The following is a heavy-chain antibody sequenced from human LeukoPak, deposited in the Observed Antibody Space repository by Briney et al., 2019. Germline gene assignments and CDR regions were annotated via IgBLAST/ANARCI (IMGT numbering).Heavy chain of an antibody. CDR1: GFTFSSYA. D-gene: IGHD4-23*01. CDR3: ATHDYGGNSLDY. CDR2: ISYDGSNK. V-gene: IGHV3-30*04. J-gene: IGHJ4*02. Sequence: PGGTLRLSCAASGFTFSSYAMHWVRQAPGKGLEWVAVISYDGSNKYYADSVKGRFTISRDNSKNTLYLQMNSLRAEDTAVYYCATHDYGGNSLDYWGRGTLVTVSS.